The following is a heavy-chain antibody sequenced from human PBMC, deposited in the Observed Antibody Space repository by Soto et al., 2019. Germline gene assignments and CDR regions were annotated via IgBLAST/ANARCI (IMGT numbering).Heavy chain of an antibody. CDR1: GLTFISYA. J-gene: IGHJ4*02. D-gene: IGHD2-21*01. V-gene: IGHV3-23*01. CDR2: ISGSGGST. Sequence: GGSLRLCYAAGGLTFISYARSWVRQDPGKGLEWVSAISGSGGSTYYADSVKGRFTISRDNSKNTLYLQMNSLRAEDTAVYYCAKDHSPPEKNFDYWVQGTLVTVSS. CDR3: AKDHSPPEKNFDY.